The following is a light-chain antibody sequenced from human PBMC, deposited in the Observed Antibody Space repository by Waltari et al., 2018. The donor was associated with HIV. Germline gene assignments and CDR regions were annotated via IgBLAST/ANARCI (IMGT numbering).Light chain of an antibody. Sequence: QSALTQPRSVSGSPGQSITVSCTGASSDLNDYNYVSWYQQHPGKAPKLIIYNVNKRPSGFPDRFSGSRSGNTASLTISGLRDEDEADYYCFSYAGTSIRIFGGGTKLTVL. V-gene: IGLV2-11*01. CDR2: NVN. CDR3: FSYAGTSIRI. J-gene: IGLJ2*01. CDR1: SSDLNDYNY.